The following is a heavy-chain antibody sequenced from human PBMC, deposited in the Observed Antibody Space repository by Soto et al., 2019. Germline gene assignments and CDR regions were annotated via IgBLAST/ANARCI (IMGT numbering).Heavy chain of an antibody. CDR2: ISSNGGST. V-gene: IGHV3-64D*08. J-gene: IGHJ3*02. CDR3: VKGRYYDSSGYYGSAFDI. Sequence: GGSLRLSCSASGFTFSSYAMHWVRQAPGKGLEYVSAISSNGGSTYYADSVKGRFTISRDNSKNTLYLQMSSLRAEDTAVYYCVKGRYYDSSGYYGSAFDIWGQGTMVTVSS. D-gene: IGHD3-22*01. CDR1: GFTFSSYA.